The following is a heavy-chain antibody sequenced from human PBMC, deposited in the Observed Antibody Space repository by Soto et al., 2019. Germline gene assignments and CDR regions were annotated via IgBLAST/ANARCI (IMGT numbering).Heavy chain of an antibody. J-gene: IGHJ6*03. CDR1: GFTFSSYA. Sequence: PGGSLRLSCAASGFTFSSYAMSWVRQAPGKGLEWVSAISGSGGSTYYADSVKGRFTISRDNSKNTLYLQMNSLRAEDTAVYYCAKAASCSGGSCYQAAAGYYYYYYMDVWGKGTTVTVSS. V-gene: IGHV3-23*01. D-gene: IGHD2-15*01. CDR2: ISGSGGST. CDR3: AKAASCSGGSCYQAAAGYYYYYYMDV.